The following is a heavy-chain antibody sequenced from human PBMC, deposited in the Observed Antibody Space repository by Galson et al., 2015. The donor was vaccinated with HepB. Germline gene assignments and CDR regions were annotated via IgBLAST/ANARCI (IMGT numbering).Heavy chain of an antibody. J-gene: IGHJ5*02. CDR3: ARGYCSGGSCYSASMGRLTDWFDP. V-gene: IGHV1-69*13. Sequence: SVKVSCKASGGTFSSYAISWVRQAPGQGLEWMGGIIPIFGTANYAQKFQGRVTITADESTSTAYMELSSLRSEDTAVYYCARGYCSGGSCYSASMGRLTDWFDPWGQGTLVTVSS. CDR1: GGTFSSYA. CDR2: IIPIFGTA. D-gene: IGHD2-15*01.